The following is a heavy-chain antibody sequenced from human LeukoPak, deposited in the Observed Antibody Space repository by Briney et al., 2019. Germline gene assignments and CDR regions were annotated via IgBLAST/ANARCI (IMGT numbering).Heavy chain of an antibody. CDR2: ISAYNGNT. J-gene: IGHJ4*02. V-gene: IGHV1-18*04. Sequence: ASVKVSCKASGYTFTGYYMHWVRQAPGQGLEWMGWISAYNGNTNYAQKLQGRVTVTTDTSTSTAYMELRSLRSDDTAVYYCARYGRSGSYSSDYWGQGTLVTVSS. D-gene: IGHD1-26*01. CDR1: GYTFTGYY. CDR3: ARYGRSGSYSSDY.